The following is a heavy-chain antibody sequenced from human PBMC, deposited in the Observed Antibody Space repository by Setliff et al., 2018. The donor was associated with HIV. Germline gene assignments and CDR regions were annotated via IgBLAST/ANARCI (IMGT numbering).Heavy chain of an antibody. CDR2: VNPNSGNT. V-gene: IGHV1-8*02. J-gene: IGHJ6*03. Sequence: RASVKVSCKASGYTFTSYDINWVRQATGQGLEWMGWVNPNSGNTGYAQKFQGRVTMTRNTSIRTVYMELSSLRSEDTAVYYCARGAWYTSGWHSSRYMDVWGKGSTVTVS. D-gene: IGHD6-19*01. CDR3: ARGAWYTSGWHSSRYMDV. CDR1: GYTFTSYD.